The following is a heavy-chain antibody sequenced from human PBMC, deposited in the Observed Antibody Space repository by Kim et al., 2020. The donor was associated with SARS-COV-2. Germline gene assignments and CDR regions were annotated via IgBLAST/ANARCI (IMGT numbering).Heavy chain of an antibody. Sequence: SETLSLTCTVYGESISQYCWNWIRQLPGNGLEWIGCIFFSGRTKYNPSLKSRITMSVDTSKNQFSLSLSSVTAADTAVYYCARDGYDEEAVKYDGFDIGGQETKVT. CDR1: GESISQYC. J-gene: IGHJ3*02. CDR3: ARDGYDEEAVKYDGFDI. D-gene: IGHD5-12*01. CDR2: IFFSGRT. V-gene: IGHV4-59*01.